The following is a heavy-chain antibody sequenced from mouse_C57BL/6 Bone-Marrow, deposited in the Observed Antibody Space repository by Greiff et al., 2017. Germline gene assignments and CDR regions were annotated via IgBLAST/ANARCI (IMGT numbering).Heavy chain of an antibody. CDR3: ARDYDYDAWFAY. J-gene: IGHJ3*01. D-gene: IGHD2-4*01. CDR2: IYPRDGST. V-gene: IGHV1-78*01. Sequence: VQVVESDAELVKPGASVKISCKVSGYTFTDHTIHWMKQRPEQGLEWIGYIYPRDGSTKYNEKFKGKATLTADKSSSTAYMQLNSLTSEDSAVYFCARDYDYDAWFAYWGQGTLVTVSA. CDR1: GYTFTDHT.